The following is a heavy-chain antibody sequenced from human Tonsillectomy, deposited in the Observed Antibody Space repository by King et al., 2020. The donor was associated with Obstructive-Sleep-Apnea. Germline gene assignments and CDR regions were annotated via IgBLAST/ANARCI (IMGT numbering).Heavy chain of an antibody. J-gene: IGHJ4*02. CDR1: GGSVSSGGYY. CDR2: ISSSGTA. V-gene: IGHV4-31*03. D-gene: IGHD4-11*01. Sequence: QLQESGPGLVRPSETLSLRCTVSGGSVSSGGYYWGWMRQHPGQGLEWMGCISSSGTAYYNPSLNTRVTISIDTSENHFSLSLNSVTAADTAIYYCGRSTEYSKYEAFWGQGTLVTVSS. CDR3: GRSTEYSKYEAF.